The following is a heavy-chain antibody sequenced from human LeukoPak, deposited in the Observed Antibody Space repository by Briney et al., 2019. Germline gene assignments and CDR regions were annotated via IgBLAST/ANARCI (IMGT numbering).Heavy chain of an antibody. D-gene: IGHD6-13*01. CDR3: AKNDDSYSSSCPGY. Sequence: PGGSLRLSCAASGFTFDDYAMHWVRQAPGKGLEWVAVISYDGSNKYYADSVKGRFTISRDNSKNTLYLQMNSLRAEDTAVYYCAKNDDSYSSSCPGYWGQGTLVTVSS. CDR1: GFTFDDYA. J-gene: IGHJ4*02. V-gene: IGHV3-30*18. CDR2: ISYDGSNK.